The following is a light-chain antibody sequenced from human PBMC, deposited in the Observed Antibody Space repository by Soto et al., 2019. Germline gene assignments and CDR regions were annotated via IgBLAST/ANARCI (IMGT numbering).Light chain of an antibody. V-gene: IGLV1-40*01. CDR1: SSNIGAGYD. J-gene: IGLJ1*01. Sequence: QSVLTQPPSVSGAAGQSVTISCSGSSSNIGAGYDVHWYQQFPGGAPKSLIFGNYNRPSGVPNRFSGSRSGSSASLAIAGLQPEDEAFYYWQAYDDGLSRSLFGIGTKVTV. CDR3: QAYDDGLSRSL. CDR2: GNY.